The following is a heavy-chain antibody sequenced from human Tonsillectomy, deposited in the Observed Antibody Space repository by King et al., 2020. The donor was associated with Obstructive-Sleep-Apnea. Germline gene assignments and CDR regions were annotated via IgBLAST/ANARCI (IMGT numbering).Heavy chain of an antibody. Sequence: QLQESGPGLMKPSETLFLSCTSSCGSIGTYYWSWIRQPAERGLGWIGYIYYSGSINYNPTLKRRVTITGDTSKNPVSLMLSSVTAADTAGYYCARAPYGSGIIDWFDPWGQGTLVTVSS. D-gene: IGHD3-10*01. V-gene: IGHV4-59*01. CDR3: ARAPYGSGIIDWFDP. J-gene: IGHJ5*02. CDR1: CGSIGTYY. CDR2: IYYSGSI.